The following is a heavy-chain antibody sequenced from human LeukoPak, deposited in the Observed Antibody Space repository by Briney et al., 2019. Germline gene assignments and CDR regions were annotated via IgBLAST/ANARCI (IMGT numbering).Heavy chain of an antibody. V-gene: IGHV3-30*18. CDR2: ISYDGSNK. Sequence: PGRSLRLSCAASGFTFSSCGMHWVRQAPGKGLEWVAVISYDGSNKYYADSVKGRFTISRDNSKNTLYLQMNSLRAEDTAVYYCAKDAEIVVVPAALDYWGQGTLVTVSS. CDR1: GFTFSSCG. J-gene: IGHJ4*02. D-gene: IGHD2-2*01. CDR3: AKDAEIVVVPAALDY.